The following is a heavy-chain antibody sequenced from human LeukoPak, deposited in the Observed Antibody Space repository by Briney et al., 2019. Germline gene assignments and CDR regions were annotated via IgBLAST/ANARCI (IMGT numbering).Heavy chain of an antibody. J-gene: IGHJ6*02. CDR1: GVTFSNYE. Sequence: GSLRLSCAASGVTFSNYEMNWVRQAPGKGLEWISYINGRGSTINYADSVKGRFTISRDNAKNSLYLQMNSLRDEDTAVYYCARELSAGTTGMDVWGQGTTVTVSS. D-gene: IGHD1-1*01. CDR2: INGRGSTI. V-gene: IGHV3-48*03. CDR3: ARELSAGTTGMDV.